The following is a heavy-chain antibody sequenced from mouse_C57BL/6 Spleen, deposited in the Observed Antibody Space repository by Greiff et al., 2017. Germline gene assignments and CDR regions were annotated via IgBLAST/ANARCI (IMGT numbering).Heavy chain of an antibody. CDR2: ISSCRSTI. V-gene: IGHV5-17*01. J-gene: IGHJ4*01. Sequence: EVQRVESGGGLVKPGGSLKLSCAASGFTFSDYGMHWIRQAPEKGLEWVSYISSCRSTIYYAETVKGGFTISRDNAKNTLFLQMTSLRSEDTAMYYCARRRDYYAMDYWGQGTSVTVSS. CDR1: GFTFSDYG. CDR3: ARRRDYYAMDY.